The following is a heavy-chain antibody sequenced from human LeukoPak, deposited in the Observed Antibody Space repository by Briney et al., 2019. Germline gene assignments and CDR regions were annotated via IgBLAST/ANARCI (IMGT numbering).Heavy chain of an antibody. J-gene: IGHJ6*02. CDR3: ARLYPMYGMDA. Sequence: PGGSLRLSCAASGFTFSDYYMSWIRQAPGKGLEWVSYMSHSGNTIYYADSVKGRFTISRDNAKNSLYLQMKSLTVEDTAVYYCARLYPMYGMDAWGQGTTVTVSS. CDR1: GFTFSDYY. V-gene: IGHV3-11*01. CDR2: MSHSGNTI.